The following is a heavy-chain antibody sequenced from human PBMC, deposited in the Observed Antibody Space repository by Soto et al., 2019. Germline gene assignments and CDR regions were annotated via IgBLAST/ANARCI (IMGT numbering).Heavy chain of an antibody. CDR3: ASAVAVPADFDY. D-gene: IGHD6-19*01. CDR2: INAGNGNT. V-gene: IGHV1-3*05. J-gene: IGHJ4*02. Sequence: QVQLVQSGAEEKKPGASVKVSCKASGYTFTGYAMHWVRQAPGQRLEWMGWINAGNGNTKYSQKFQGRVTITRDTSASAAYIELISLRSEDTAVYYFASAVAVPADFDYWCQGTLVTVSS. CDR1: GYTFTGYA.